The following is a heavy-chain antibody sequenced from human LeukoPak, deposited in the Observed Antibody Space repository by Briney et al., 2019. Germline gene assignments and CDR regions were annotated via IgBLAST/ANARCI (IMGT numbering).Heavy chain of an antibody. CDR3: ARSLAAAGTGNVDY. CDR1: GGSISSGGYY. D-gene: IGHD6-13*01. J-gene: IGHJ4*02. V-gene: IGHV4-31*03. Sequence: SQTLSLTCTVSGGSISSGGYYWSWNRQHPGKGLEWIGYIYYSGSTYYNPSLKSRVTISVDTSKNQFSLKLSSVTAADTAVYYCARSLAAAGTGNVDYWGQGTLVTVSS. CDR2: IYYSGST.